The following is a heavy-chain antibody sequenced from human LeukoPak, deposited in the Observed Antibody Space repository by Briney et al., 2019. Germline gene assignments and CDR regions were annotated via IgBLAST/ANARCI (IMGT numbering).Heavy chain of an antibody. Sequence: SETLSLTCTVSGGSISSSTYYWGWMRQPPGKELEWIGNIYYRGSTYYNPSLKSRVTISVDTSKNQFSLKLSSVTAADTAVYYCASAYYDILGGHFAYWGQGTLVTVSS. CDR3: ASAYYDILGGHFAY. CDR1: GGSISSSTYY. CDR2: IYYRGST. V-gene: IGHV4-39*07. J-gene: IGHJ4*02. D-gene: IGHD3-9*01.